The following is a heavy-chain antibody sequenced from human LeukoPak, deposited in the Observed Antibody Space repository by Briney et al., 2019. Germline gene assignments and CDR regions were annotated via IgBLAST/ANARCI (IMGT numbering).Heavy chain of an antibody. D-gene: IGHD1-26*01. Sequence: GGSLRLSCAASGFTFSTYEMNWVRQAPGKGLEWVSYISSSSSTIYYADSVKGRFTISRDNAKNSLYLQMNSLRAEDTAVYYCARDRSIVGAWFDPWGQGTLVTVSS. CDR3: ARDRSIVGAWFDP. V-gene: IGHV3-48*01. CDR2: ISSSSSTI. J-gene: IGHJ5*02. CDR1: GFTFSTYE.